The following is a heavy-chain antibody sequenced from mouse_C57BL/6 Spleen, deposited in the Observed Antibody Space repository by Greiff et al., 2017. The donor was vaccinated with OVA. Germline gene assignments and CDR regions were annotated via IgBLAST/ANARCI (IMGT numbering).Heavy chain of an antibody. CDR3: AREDWDGGFAY. CDR2: IDPSDSET. V-gene: IGHV1-52*01. Sequence: QVQLQQSGAELVRPGSSVKLSCKASGYTFTSYWMHWVKQRPIQGLEWIGNIDPSDSETHYNQKFKDKATLTVDKSSSTAYMQLSSLTSEDSAVYYCAREDWDGGFAYWGQGTLVTVSA. J-gene: IGHJ3*01. CDR1: GYTFTSYW. D-gene: IGHD4-1*01.